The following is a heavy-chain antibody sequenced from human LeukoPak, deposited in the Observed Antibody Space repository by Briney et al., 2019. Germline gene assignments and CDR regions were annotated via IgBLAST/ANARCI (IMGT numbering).Heavy chain of an antibody. CDR1: GFTFSNYS. CDR2: ISSSRSTI. J-gene: IGHJ4*02. CDR3: ARDQRYYYDSSGHFDY. Sequence: PGGSLRLSCAASGFTFSNYSMNWVCQAPGKGLEWVSYISSSRSTIHYADSVKGRFTISRDNAKKSLYLQMNSLRAEDTAVYYCARDQRYYYDSSGHFDYWGQGALVTVSS. V-gene: IGHV3-48*01. D-gene: IGHD3-22*01.